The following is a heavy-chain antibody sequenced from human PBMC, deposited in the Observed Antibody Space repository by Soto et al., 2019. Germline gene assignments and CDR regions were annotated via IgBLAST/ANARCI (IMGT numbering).Heavy chain of an antibody. V-gene: IGHV3-53*01. D-gene: IGHD3-16*01. CDR1: GFTVSNNH. Sequence: SCKASGFTVSNNHMTWVRQAAGKGLELVSFVHGGGSTSYADSVKGRFTISRDNSKNTLYLQMDSLRAEDTAIYYCAGRLTTAASLDYWGRGTLVTVS. CDR2: VHGGGST. CDR3: AGRLTTAASLDY. J-gene: IGHJ4*02.